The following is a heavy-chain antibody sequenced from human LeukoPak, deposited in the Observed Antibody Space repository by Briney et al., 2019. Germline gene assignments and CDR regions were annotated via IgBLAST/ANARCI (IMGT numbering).Heavy chain of an antibody. Sequence: SETLSLTCTVSGGSISSSSHYWGWIRQPPGKGLQWIGSIYYSGSTYYNPSLKRRVTISVDTSKNQFSLKLSSVTAADTAAYYCGVGDSRAYTAPYFDSWGQGTLVTVSS. J-gene: IGHJ4*02. CDR2: IYYSGST. CDR1: GGSISSSSHY. D-gene: IGHD3-22*01. V-gene: IGHV4-39*01. CDR3: GVGDSRAYTAPYFDS.